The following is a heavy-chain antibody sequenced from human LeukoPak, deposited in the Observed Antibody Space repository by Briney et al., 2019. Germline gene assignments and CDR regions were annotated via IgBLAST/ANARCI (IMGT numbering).Heavy chain of an antibody. Sequence: SETLSLTCAVYGGSFSGYYWSWIRQPPGKGLEWIGEINHSGSTNYNPSLKSRVTISVETSKNQFSLKLSSLTAADTAVYYCARLDTSHFYMDVWGKGTTVTVSS. D-gene: IGHD1-26*01. V-gene: IGHV4-34*01. CDR3: ARLDTSHFYMDV. CDR1: GGSFSGYY. CDR2: INHSGST. J-gene: IGHJ6*03.